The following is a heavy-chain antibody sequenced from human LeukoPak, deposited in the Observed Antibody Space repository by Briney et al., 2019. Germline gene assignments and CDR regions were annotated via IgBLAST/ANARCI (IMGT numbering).Heavy chain of an antibody. CDR2: IIPIFGTA. CDR1: GYSFTGYY. J-gene: IGHJ3*02. Sequence: ASVKVSCKASGYSFTGYYMNWVRQAPGQGLEWMGGIIPIFGTANYAQKFQGRVTITADESTSTAYMELSSLRSEDTAVYYCARGGSSGYYFFPSGNGDAFDIWGQGTMVTVSS. CDR3: ARGGSSGYYFFPSGNGDAFDI. V-gene: IGHV1-69*13. D-gene: IGHD3-22*01.